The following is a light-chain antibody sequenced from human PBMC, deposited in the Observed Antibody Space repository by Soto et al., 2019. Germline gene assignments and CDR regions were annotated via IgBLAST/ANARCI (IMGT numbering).Light chain of an antibody. CDR2: GNG. J-gene: IGLJ1*01. CDR1: SSNIGINT. V-gene: IGLV1-40*01. CDR3: QSYDSSLSGSEV. Sequence: QSVLTQPPSASGTPGQRVTISCSGGSSNIGINTVNWYQQLPGTAPKVLIYGNGNRPSGVPDRFSGSKSGTSASLAITGLQAEDEADYYCQSYDSSLSGSEVFGTGTKLTVL.